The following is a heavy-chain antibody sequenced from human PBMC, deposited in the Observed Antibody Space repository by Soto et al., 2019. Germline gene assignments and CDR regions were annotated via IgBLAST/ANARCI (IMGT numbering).Heavy chain of an antibody. Sequence: PGESLKISCKGSGYSFTSYWISWVRQMPGKGLEWMGRIDPSDSYTNYSPSFQGHVTISADKSISTAYLQWSSLKASDTAMYYCARLGGSTSGNYYYYGMDVWGQGTTVTVSS. J-gene: IGHJ6*02. CDR3: ARLGGSTSGNYYYYGMDV. CDR2: IDPSDSYT. D-gene: IGHD2-2*01. V-gene: IGHV5-10-1*01. CDR1: GYSFTSYW.